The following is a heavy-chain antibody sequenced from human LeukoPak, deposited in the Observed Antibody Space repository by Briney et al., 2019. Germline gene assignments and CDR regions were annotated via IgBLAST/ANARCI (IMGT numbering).Heavy chain of an antibody. Sequence: SQTLSLTCTVSGGSISSGGYYWSWIRQPPGKGLEWIGYIYHSGSTYYNPSLKSRVTISVDRSKNQFSLELSSVTAADTAVYYCARDRDNSWTDKDAFDIWGQGTMVTVSS. V-gene: IGHV4-30-2*01. CDR1: GGSISSGGYY. CDR2: IYHSGST. CDR3: ARDRDNSWTDKDAFDI. D-gene: IGHD3/OR15-3a*01. J-gene: IGHJ3*02.